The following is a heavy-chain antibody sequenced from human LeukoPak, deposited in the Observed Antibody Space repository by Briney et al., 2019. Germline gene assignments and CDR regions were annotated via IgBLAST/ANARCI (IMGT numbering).Heavy chain of an antibody. V-gene: IGHV3-53*01. J-gene: IGHJ4*02. D-gene: IGHD6-6*01. Sequence: PGGSLRLSCAASGFTVSTTYMSWVRQAPGKGLEWVSIIFTGGNTYYADSVKGRFTISRDNSKNMLYLQMNSLRAEDTAVYYCARGIAARLFDYWGQGTLVTVSS. CDR3: ARGIAARLFDY. CDR1: GFTVSTTY. CDR2: IFTGGNT.